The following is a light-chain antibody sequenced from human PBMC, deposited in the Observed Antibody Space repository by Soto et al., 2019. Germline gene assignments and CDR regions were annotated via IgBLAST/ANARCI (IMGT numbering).Light chain of an antibody. Sequence: DLPMTQSPSSLSASVGDRVTITCRASQSISSYLNWYQQKPGKAPKLLIYAASSLQSGVPSRFSGSGSGTDFTLTISSLQPEDFATYYCQQSYSTLSSTFGQGTKLEIK. CDR1: QSISSY. CDR2: AAS. J-gene: IGKJ2*01. CDR3: QQSYSTLSST. V-gene: IGKV1-39*01.